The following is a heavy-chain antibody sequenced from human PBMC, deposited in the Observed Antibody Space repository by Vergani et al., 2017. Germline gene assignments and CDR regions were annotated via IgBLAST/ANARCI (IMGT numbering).Heavy chain of an antibody. J-gene: IGHJ3*02. CDR2: IHTSGST. Sequence: HVQLQESGPGLVKPSQTLSLTCTVSGGSINSHNYYWRWIRQPAGKGLEWIGRIHTSGSTNYNPSLKSRVTMSEDTSKNPFSLKLRSVTAADTAVYYCARDTVDAFDIWSQGTMVTVSS. CDR1: GGSINSHNYY. D-gene: IGHD4-17*01. CDR3: ARDTVDAFDI. V-gene: IGHV4-61*02.